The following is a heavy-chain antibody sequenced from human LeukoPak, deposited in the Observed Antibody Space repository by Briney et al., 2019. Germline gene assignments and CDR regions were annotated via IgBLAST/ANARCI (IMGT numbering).Heavy chain of an antibody. CDR3: ARGHTAMVTGHFQY. CDR2: IGWHRSVV. D-gene: IGHD5-18*01. J-gene: IGHJ1*01. CDR1: GFTFDDHA. Sequence: PGGSPRLSCVGSGFTFDDHAMHWVRQAPGKGLEWVSGIGWHRSVVDYADSVKGRFIISRDNAKKSLYLQMSGLRVEDTAVYYCARGHTAMVTGHFQYWGQGTLVTVSS. V-gene: IGHV3-9*01.